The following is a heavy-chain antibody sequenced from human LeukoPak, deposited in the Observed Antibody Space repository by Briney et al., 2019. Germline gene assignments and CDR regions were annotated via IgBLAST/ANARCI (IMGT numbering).Heavy chain of an antibody. CDR3: ARRYYDSSGYPPHAEYFQH. J-gene: IGHJ1*01. D-gene: IGHD3-22*01. CDR2: IYYSGST. CDR1: GGSISSSSYY. V-gene: IGHV4-39*07. Sequence: SETLSLTCTVSGGSISSSSYYWGWIRQPPGKGLEWIGSIYYSGSTYYNPSLKSRVTISVDTSKNQFSLKLSSVTAADTAVYYCARRYYDSSGYPPHAEYFQHWGQGTLVTVSS.